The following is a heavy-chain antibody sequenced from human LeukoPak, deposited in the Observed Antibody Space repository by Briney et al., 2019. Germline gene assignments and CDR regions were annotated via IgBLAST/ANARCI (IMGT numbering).Heavy chain of an antibody. Sequence: GESLKISCKTSGYRFTNYWIGWVRQMRGKGLEWMGIIYPGDSDTRYSPSFQGQVTISADRSISTAYLQWSSLKASDTAMYYCARHRGPHVPMSYYYYMDVWGKGTTVTVSS. CDR2: IYPGDSDT. CDR3: ARHRGPHVPMSYYYYMDV. V-gene: IGHV5-51*01. CDR1: GYRFTNYW. D-gene: IGHD3-10*01. J-gene: IGHJ6*03.